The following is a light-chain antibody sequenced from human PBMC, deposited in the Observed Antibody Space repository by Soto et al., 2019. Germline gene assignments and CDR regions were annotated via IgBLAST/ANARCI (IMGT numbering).Light chain of an antibody. CDR1: QSVSSY. V-gene: IGKV3-11*01. CDR2: DAS. CDR3: QQRSSWPPAVT. J-gene: IGKJ4*01. Sequence: EIVLTQSPATLSLSPGERATLSCRASQSVSSYLAWYQQKPGQAPRLLIYDASNRATGIPARFSGSGSGTDFTLTISSLEPEDFAVYYCQQRSSWPPAVTFGGGTKV.